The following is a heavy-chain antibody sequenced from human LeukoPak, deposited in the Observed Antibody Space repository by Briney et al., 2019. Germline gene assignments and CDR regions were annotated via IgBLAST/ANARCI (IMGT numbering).Heavy chain of an antibody. Sequence: SQTLSLTCTVSGGSISSGDYYWSWIRQPPGKGLEWIGYIYYSGSTNYNPSLKSRVTISVATSKNQFSLKLSSVTAADTAVYYCARNYDFWSGYQYYYGMDVWGQGTTVTVSS. D-gene: IGHD3-3*01. CDR1: GGSISSGDYY. CDR2: IYYSGST. CDR3: ARNYDFWSGYQYYYGMDV. J-gene: IGHJ6*02. V-gene: IGHV4-30-4*01.